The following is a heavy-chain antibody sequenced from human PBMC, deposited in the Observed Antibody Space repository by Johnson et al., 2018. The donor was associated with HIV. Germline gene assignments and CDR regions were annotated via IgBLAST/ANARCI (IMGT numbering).Heavy chain of an antibody. J-gene: IGHJ3*02. D-gene: IGHD6-19*01. CDR1: GFQVRSNY. Sequence: VQLVESGGGLVPPGGSLRLSCAASGFQVRSNYMSWVRQAQGKGLDWVGRTRNKANSYTTEYAASVKGRFIISRDDSKNTLYLQMNSLKTEDTAVYYCTREGRTVAAFTVGAFDMWGRGTMVTVSS. V-gene: IGHV3-72*01. CDR3: TREGRTVAAFTVGAFDM. CDR2: TRNKANSYTT.